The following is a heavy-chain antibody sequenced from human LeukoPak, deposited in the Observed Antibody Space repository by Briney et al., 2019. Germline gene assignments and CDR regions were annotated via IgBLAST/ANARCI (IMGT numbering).Heavy chain of an antibody. V-gene: IGHV1-69*13. D-gene: IGHD4-23*01. Sequence: AASVTVSCKASGGTFSSYAISWVRQAPGQGLEWMGGIIPIFGTANYAQKFQGRVTITADESTSTAYMELSSLRSEDTAVYYCAREAYGGNTRGSFDYWGQRTLVTVSS. CDR3: AREAYGGNTRGSFDY. J-gene: IGHJ4*02. CDR2: IIPIFGTA. CDR1: GGTFSSYA.